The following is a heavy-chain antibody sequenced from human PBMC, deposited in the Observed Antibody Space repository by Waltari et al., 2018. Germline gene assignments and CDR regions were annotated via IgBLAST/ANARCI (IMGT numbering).Heavy chain of an antibody. V-gene: IGHV3-74*03. CDR2: SSTDATET. D-gene: IGHD1-1*01. Sequence: EEQLVESGGGLVQPGDSLRLSCAASGFTFSSFWMNWVRQAPGKGPLWVSLSSTDATETTYADSVKGRFTISRDNARNTLYLQMNRLRAEDTAVYFCARVSRRTYRSPVPGRHYYYGMDVWGQGTTVTVSS. J-gene: IGHJ6*02. CDR1: GFTFSSFW. CDR3: ARVSRRTYRSPVPGRHYYYGMDV.